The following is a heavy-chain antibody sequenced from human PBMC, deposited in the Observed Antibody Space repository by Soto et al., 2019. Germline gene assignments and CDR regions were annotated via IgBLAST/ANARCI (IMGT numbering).Heavy chain of an antibody. CDR2: FSWNTGNI. D-gene: IGHD1-1*01. CDR3: AKGTTGTMTD. J-gene: IGHJ4*02. CDR1: EITFDDYA. V-gene: IGHV3-9*01. Sequence: EAQVVESGGALVQPGGSLRLSCTASEITFDDYAMHWVRQAPGKGLEWVSGFSWNTGNIGYADSVKGRFIISRDSAKNSLFLQMNSLRLEDTDLYYCAKGTTGTMTDWGQGTLVTVSS.